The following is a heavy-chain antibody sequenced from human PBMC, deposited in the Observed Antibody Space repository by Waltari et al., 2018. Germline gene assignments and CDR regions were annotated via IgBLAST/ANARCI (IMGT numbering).Heavy chain of an antibody. D-gene: IGHD7-27*01. V-gene: IGHV3-23*01. CDR2: ISDGGGII. Sequence: STYVMNLVRQSPGKGLEWVSSISDGGGIINYADSVKGRFTISRDNSKNTLYLQMNSLRADDTAVYYCARGSGVDSWGQGTLVTISS. CDR1: STYV. J-gene: IGHJ4*02. CDR3: ARGSGVDS.